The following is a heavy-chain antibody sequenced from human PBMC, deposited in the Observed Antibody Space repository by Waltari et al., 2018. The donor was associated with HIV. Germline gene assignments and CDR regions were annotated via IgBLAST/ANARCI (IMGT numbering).Heavy chain of an antibody. D-gene: IGHD3-10*01. CDR3: ARVSGSTGEFDY. V-gene: IGHV3-13*01. J-gene: IGHJ4*02. CDR2: IGTAGDT. Sequence: EVQLVESGGGLVQPGGSLRLSCAASGFTFSSYDMHWVRQATGKGLEWVSAIGTAGDTYYPGSVKGRFTISRENAKNSLYLQMNSLRAGDTAVYYCARVSGSTGEFDYWGQGTLVTVSS. CDR1: GFTFSSYD.